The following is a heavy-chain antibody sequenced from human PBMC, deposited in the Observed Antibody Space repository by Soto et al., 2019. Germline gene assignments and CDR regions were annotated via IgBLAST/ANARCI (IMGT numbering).Heavy chain of an antibody. V-gene: IGHV3-48*01. CDR2: ISSSSSTI. CDR3: ASNRDIVSSGAFDI. D-gene: IGHD2-15*01. Sequence: GGSLRLSCAASGFTFSSYSMNWVRQAPGKGLEWVSYISSSSSTIYYADSVKGRFTISRDNAKNSLYLQMNSLRAEDTAVYYCASNRDIVSSGAFDIWGQGTMVTVS. J-gene: IGHJ3*02. CDR1: GFTFSSYS.